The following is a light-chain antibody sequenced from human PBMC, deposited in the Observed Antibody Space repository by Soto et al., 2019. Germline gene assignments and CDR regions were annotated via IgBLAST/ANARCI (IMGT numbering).Light chain of an antibody. Sequence: IVMTQSPATLSVSAGERVTLSCRASQSVSSNLAWYQQKPGQAPRLLIYCASTRATGIPARFSGSGSGTDFSLTISSLQSEDFAVYYCQQYKNWPPLTFGGGTKVEIK. CDR1: QSVSSN. CDR2: CAS. V-gene: IGKV3D-15*01. CDR3: QQYKNWPPLT. J-gene: IGKJ4*01.